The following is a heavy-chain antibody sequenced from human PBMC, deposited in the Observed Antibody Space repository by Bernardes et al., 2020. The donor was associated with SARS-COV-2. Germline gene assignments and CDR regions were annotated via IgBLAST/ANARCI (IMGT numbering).Heavy chain of an antibody. V-gene: IGHV3-23*01. D-gene: IGHD3-22*01. CDR3: TTELQYDNLY. J-gene: IGHJ4*02. Sequence: GPLSLSGVTSGLAFTHTDMAWVRTAPGRGLEWVSTISAIRNTHYADPVMGRFTISRDDVNNALYLQMNNLRVEDTATYYCTTELQYDNLYWGQGTLVTVSS. CDR1: GLAFTHTD. CDR2: ISAIRNT.